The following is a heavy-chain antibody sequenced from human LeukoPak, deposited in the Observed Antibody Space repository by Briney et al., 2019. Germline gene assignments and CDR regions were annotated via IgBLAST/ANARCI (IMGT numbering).Heavy chain of an antibody. D-gene: IGHD2-15*01. J-gene: IGHJ4*02. Sequence: ASVKVSCKASGYTFSNYGISWVRQAPGQGLEWMGWISAKTGKTKYAQNLQGRVIMATDTSTSTAYMELGSMRCDDRAVYYCASTYCSDGSCYWFSLDYWGQGTLVTVSS. V-gene: IGHV1-18*01. CDR1: GYTFSNYG. CDR2: ISAKTGKT. CDR3: ASTYCSDGSCYWFSLDY.